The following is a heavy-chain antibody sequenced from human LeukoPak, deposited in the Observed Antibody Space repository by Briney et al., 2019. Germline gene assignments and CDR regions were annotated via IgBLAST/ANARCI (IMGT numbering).Heavy chain of an antibody. D-gene: IGHD1-1*01. CDR2: ITDSGGST. J-gene: IGHJ4*02. V-gene: IGHV3-23*01. Sequence: GGSLRLSCAASGFTFSTYDMSWVRQAPGKGLEWVSTITDSGGSTYYADSMKGRCTISRDNSKNTLYLQMNSLRAEDTAVYYCAKGTTAPSVFIDYWGQGTLVTVSS. CDR3: AKGTTAPSVFIDY. CDR1: GFTFSTYD.